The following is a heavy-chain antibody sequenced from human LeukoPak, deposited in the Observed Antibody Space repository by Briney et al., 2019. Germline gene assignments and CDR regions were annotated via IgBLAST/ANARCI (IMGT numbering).Heavy chain of an antibody. CDR2: ISSSSSYI. D-gene: IGHD6-19*01. Sequence: PGGSLRLSCAASGFTFSSYSMNWVRQAPGKGLEWVSSISSSSSYIYYADSVKGRFTISRDNAKNSLYLQMNSLRAEDTAVYYCARGLAVAGAIIDYWGQGTLLTVSS. V-gene: IGHV3-21*01. J-gene: IGHJ4*02. CDR3: ARGLAVAGAIIDY. CDR1: GFTFSSYS.